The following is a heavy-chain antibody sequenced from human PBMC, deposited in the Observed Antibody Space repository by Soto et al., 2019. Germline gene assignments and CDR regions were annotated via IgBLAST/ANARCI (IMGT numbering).Heavy chain of an antibody. CDR2: ISSDGSSE. CDR3: ARARSPYYNYYALKA. J-gene: IGHJ6*02. D-gene: IGHD6-6*01. CDR1: GFTFSRYA. Sequence: QVQLVESGGGVVQPGRSLGLSCAASGFTFSRYAMHWVRHAPGRGLEWVAVISSDGSSEHADSVRGRFTISRDTSTNTLYLQMNRLRGEDTALYFCARARSPYYNYYALKAWGQGTTVTVSS. V-gene: IGHV3-30-3*01.